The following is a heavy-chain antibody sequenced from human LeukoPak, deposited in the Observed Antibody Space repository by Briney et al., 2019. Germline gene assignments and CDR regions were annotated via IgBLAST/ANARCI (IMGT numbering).Heavy chain of an antibody. CDR3: AKEVPPTLRFLEWLLSNFDY. Sequence: PGGSLRLSCAASGFTFSSYAMSWVRQAPGKGLEWVSAISGSGGSTYYADSVKGRFTISRDNSKNTLYLQMNSLRAEDTAVYYCAKEVPPTLRFLEWLLSNFDYRGQGTLVTVSS. D-gene: IGHD3-3*01. CDR1: GFTFSSYA. J-gene: IGHJ4*02. V-gene: IGHV3-23*01. CDR2: ISGSGGST.